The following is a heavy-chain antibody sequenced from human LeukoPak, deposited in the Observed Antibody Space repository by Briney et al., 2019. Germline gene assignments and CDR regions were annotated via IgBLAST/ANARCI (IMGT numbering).Heavy chain of an antibody. V-gene: IGHV3-11*01. D-gene: IGHD3-9*01. CDR1: GFTFSDYY. CDR3: ARDMSESTDILTGYRGYYYGMDV. CDR2: ISSSGSTI. Sequence: GGSLRLSCAASGFTFSDYYMSWIRQAPGKGLEWVSYISSSGSTIYYADSVKGRFTIFRDNAKNSLYLQMNSLRAEDTAVYYCARDMSESTDILTGYRGYYYGMDVWGQGTTVTVSS. J-gene: IGHJ6*02.